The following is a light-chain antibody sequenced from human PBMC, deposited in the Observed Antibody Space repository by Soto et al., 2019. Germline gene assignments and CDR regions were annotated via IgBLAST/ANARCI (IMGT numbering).Light chain of an antibody. CDR1: QSLLHRNGYNY. CDR3: MQALQTPYA. CDR2: LGS. Sequence: DIVMTQSPLSLPVTPGEAASVSCRSSQSLLHRNGYNYLDWYLQKPGQSPQLLIYLGSNRASGVPDRFSGSGSGTDFTLKISRVEAEDVGVYYCMQALQTPYAFAQGTKLEIK. J-gene: IGKJ2*01. V-gene: IGKV2-28*01.